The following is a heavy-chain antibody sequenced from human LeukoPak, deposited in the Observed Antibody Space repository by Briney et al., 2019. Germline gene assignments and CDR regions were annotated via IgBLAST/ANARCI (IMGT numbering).Heavy chain of an antibody. D-gene: IGHD6-19*01. CDR1: GGSFSGYY. CDR2: INHSGST. CDR3: ARDGVYDSSGPDY. J-gene: IGHJ4*02. V-gene: IGHV4-34*01. Sequence: SETLSLTCAVYGGSFSGYYWSWICQPPGKGLEWIGEINHSGSTNYNPSLKSRVTISVDTSKNQFSLKLSSVTAADTAVYYCARDGVYDSSGPDYWGQGTLVTVSS.